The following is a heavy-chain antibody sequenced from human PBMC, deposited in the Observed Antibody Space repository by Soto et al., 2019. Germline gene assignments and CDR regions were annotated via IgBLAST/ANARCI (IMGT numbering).Heavy chain of an antibody. J-gene: IGHJ4*02. CDR1: GGTFSNYP. D-gene: IGHD2-21*02. V-gene: IGHV1-69*01. CDR3: ARGLYCGGGCYSHFDY. Sequence: VQLVQSGAEVKKPGSSVKVSCKASGGTFSNYPFIWVRQAPGQGLDWMGGIIPIFGTTDYGQRFQGRDTITADESKNTAYMELSRLRSDDTAVYYCARGLYCGGGCYSHFDYWGQGTLVTVSS. CDR2: IIPIFGTT.